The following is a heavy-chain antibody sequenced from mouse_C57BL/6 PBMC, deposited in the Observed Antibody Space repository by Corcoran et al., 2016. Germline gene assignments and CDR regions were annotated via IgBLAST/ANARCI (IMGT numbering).Heavy chain of an antibody. V-gene: IGHV1-75*01. Sequence: QVQLQQSGPELVKPGASVKISCKASGYTFTDYYINWVKQRPGQGLEWIGWIFPGSGSTYYNEKFKGKATVTVDKSSSTAYMLLSSLTSEDSAVYFCARSAYYSNYVWFAYWGQGTLVTVSA. CDR1: GYTFTDYY. CDR3: ARSAYYSNYVWFAY. CDR2: IFPGSGST. D-gene: IGHD2-5*01. J-gene: IGHJ3*01.